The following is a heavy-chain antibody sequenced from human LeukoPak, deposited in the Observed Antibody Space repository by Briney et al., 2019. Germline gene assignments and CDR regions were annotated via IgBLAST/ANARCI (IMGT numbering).Heavy chain of an antibody. Sequence: GGSLRLSCAASGFMFSDYGMHWVRQAPGKGLEWVAAIWYDGSNIFYADSVKGRFTISRNNSKNVLYLQMNSLRAEDTADYYCAKEGDRGEALYYYYMDVWGNGTTVTVFS. CDR2: IWYDGSNI. CDR3: AKEGDRGEALYYYYMDV. V-gene: IGHV3-33*06. D-gene: IGHD3-10*01. J-gene: IGHJ6*03. CDR1: GFMFSDYG.